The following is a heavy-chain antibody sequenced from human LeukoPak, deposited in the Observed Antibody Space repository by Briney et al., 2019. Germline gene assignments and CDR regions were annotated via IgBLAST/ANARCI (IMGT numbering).Heavy chain of an antibody. V-gene: IGHV3-23*01. J-gene: IGHJ4*02. CDR1: GFTFSSYA. CDR3: ARYEGGPGFDY. CDR2: ISGSGDST. Sequence: GGSLRLSCAASGFTFSSYAMGWVRQAPGKGLEWVSGISGSGDSTYYADSVKGRLTISRDNAKNSLCLQMNSLRAEDTAVYYCARYEGGPGFDYWGPGTLVAVSS. D-gene: IGHD2-15*01.